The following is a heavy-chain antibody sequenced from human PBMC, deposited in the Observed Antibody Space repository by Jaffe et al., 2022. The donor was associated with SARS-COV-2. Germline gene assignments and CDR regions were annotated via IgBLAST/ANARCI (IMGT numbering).Heavy chain of an antibody. V-gene: IGHV3-66*02. CDR1: GFAVISDY. J-gene: IGHJ4*02. CDR3: VRGYNYAYF. Sequence: EVQVVQSGGDLVQPGESLTLSCAASGFAVISDYLSWVRQAPGKGLEWVLVIYHGGNTYYRDSVKGRFTISRDNSKNTLYLHMNNLRPEDTAVYYCVRGYNYAYFWGQGTLVTVSS. CDR2: IYHGGNT. D-gene: IGHD3-16*01.